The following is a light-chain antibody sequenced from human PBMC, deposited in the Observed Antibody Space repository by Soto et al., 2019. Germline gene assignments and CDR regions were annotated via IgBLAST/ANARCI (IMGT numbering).Light chain of an antibody. Sequence: QSALTQPRSVSGSPGQSVTISCTGTSSDVGSYNFVSWYQQHPGKAPQLMIYDVNKRPSGIPDRFSGSKSGNTASLTISGLQAEDEADYYCCSNAGSYTYVFGTGTKLTVL. CDR3: CSNAGSYTYV. J-gene: IGLJ1*01. V-gene: IGLV2-11*01. CDR2: DVN. CDR1: SSDVGSYNF.